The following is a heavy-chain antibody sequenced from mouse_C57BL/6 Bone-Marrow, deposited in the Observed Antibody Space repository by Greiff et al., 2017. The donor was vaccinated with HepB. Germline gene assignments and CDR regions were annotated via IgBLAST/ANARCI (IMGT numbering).Heavy chain of an antibody. J-gene: IGHJ4*01. CDR3: ARNKRNYPYYYAMDY. D-gene: IGHD2-1*01. Sequence: VKVVESGPGLVQPSQSLSITCTVSGFSLTSYGVHWVRQSPGKGLEWLGVIWSGGSTDYNAAFISRLSISKDNSKSQVFFKMNSLQADDTAIYYCARNKRNYPYYYAMDYWGQGTSVTVSS. V-gene: IGHV2-2*01. CDR2: IWSGGST. CDR1: GFSLTSYG.